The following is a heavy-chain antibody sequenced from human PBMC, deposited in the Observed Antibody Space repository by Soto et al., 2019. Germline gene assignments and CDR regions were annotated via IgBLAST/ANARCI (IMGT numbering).Heavy chain of an antibody. J-gene: IGHJ4*02. Sequence: GGSLRLSCAASGFTVSSNYMSWVRQAPGKGLEWVSVIYSGGSTYYADSVKGRFTISRDNSKNTLYLQMNSLRAEDTAVYYCAKEGVAALIVRTQHFDYWGQGTLVTVSS. D-gene: IGHD6-13*01. CDR2: IYSGGST. V-gene: IGHV3-53*01. CDR3: AKEGVAALIVRTQHFDY. CDR1: GFTVSSNY.